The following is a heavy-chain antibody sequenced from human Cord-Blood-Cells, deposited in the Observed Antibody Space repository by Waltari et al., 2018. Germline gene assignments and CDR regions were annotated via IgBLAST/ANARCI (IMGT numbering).Heavy chain of an antibody. D-gene: IGHD5-12*01. Sequence: HGQGLEWMGWNSAYNGNTNYAQKLQGRVTMTTDTSTSTAYMVLRSLRSDDTAVYYCATTNGGYETFDFDYWGQGTLSPSPQ. CDR2: NSAYNGNT. J-gene: IGHJ4*02. CDR3: ATTNGGYETFDFDY. V-gene: IGHV1-18*01.